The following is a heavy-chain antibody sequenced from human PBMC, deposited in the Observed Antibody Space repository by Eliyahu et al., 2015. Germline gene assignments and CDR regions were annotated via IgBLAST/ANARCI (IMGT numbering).Heavy chain of an antibody. CDR1: GGSFSGYY. CDR2: INHSGST. D-gene: IGHD6-13*01. V-gene: IGHV4-34*01. J-gene: IGHJ4*02. Sequence: QVQLQQWGAGLLKPSETLSLTCAXYGGSFSGYYWSWIRQPPGKGLEWIGEINHSGSTNYNPSLKSRVTISVDTSKNQFSLKLSSVTAADTAVYYCARVSPLVGYSSSWYRHWGQGTLVTVSS. CDR3: ARVSPLVGYSSSWYRH.